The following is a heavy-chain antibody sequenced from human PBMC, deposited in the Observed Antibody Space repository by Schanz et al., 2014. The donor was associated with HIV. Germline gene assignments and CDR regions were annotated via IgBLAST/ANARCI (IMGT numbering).Heavy chain of an antibody. CDR3: ARLPRHDSSGNYGFDY. CDR2: FYYSGST. Sequence: QVHLPQWGAGLLKPSETLSLTCIVSGGSISSSSFSWGWIRQSPGKGLEGIRPFYYSGSTYYNPSPKRRVTISVDPSKNLFPRRARSVTAADTAVYHCARLPRHDSSGNYGFDYWGQGTLVTVSS. CDR1: GGSISSSSFS. V-gene: IGHV4-39*01. D-gene: IGHD3-22*01. J-gene: IGHJ4*02.